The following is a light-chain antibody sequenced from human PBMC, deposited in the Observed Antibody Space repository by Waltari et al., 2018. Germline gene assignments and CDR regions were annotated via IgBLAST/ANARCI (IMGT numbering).Light chain of an antibody. V-gene: IGLV1-40*01. Sequence: QSVLTQPHSVSGAPGRSVTIPCPGSSSSPGAGYDVHWYQQVPGIGPTLLIYGTSNRPSGVPDRFSGSKSGTSASLVIIGLQAEDEADYYCQSYDSSLGGSVFGGGTKLTVL. J-gene: IGLJ2*01. CDR1: SSSPGAGYD. CDR2: GTS. CDR3: QSYDSSLGGSV.